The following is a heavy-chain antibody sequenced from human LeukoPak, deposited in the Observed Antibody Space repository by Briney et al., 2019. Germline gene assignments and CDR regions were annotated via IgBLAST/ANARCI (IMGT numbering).Heavy chain of an antibody. CDR3: AKVPLSPNFWSGPPPYYMDV. Sequence: PGGSLRLSCAASGFTFSSYAMSWVRQAPGKGLEWVSAISGSGGSTYYADSVKGRFTISRDNSKNTLYLQMNSLRAEDTAVYYCAKVPLSPNFWSGPPPYYMDVWGKGTTVTVSS. CDR1: GFTFSSYA. CDR2: ISGSGGST. J-gene: IGHJ6*03. V-gene: IGHV3-23*01. D-gene: IGHD3-3*01.